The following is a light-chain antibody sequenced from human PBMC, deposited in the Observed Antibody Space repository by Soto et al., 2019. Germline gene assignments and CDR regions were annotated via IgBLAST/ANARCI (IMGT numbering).Light chain of an antibody. CDR3: QQYNNWPPTWT. CDR2: DAS. V-gene: IGKV3-15*01. J-gene: IGKJ1*01. CDR1: QTIGSN. Sequence: EIVMTQSPATLSVSPGERATLSCRASQTIGSNLAWYQQKPGQSPRLLIYDASTRATDIPARFTGSGSGTEFTLTISSLQSEDFAVYYCQQYNNWPPTWTFGQGTKVDIK.